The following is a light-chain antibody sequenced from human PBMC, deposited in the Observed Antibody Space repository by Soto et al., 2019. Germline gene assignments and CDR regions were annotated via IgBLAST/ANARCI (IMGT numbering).Light chain of an antibody. CDR2: DVS. Sequence: QSALTQPASVSGSRGQSITISCTGTSSDVGAYNFVSWYQQHPGKLPKLMIFDVSRRPSGVSDRFSGSKSGNTASLTISGLQAEDEGDYYCSSYTSSNTHVFGSGTQLTVL. CDR1: SSDVGAYNF. J-gene: IGLJ1*01. CDR3: SSYTSSNTHV. V-gene: IGLV2-14*03.